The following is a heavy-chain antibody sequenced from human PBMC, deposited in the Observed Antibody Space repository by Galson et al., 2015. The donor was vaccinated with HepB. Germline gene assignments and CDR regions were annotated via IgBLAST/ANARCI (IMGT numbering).Heavy chain of an antibody. CDR3: ARGGGRRDGYKIFDY. J-gene: IGHJ4*02. V-gene: IGHV4-59*01. CDR1: GGSIRNYY. CDR2: IYYSGST. D-gene: IGHD5-24*01. Sequence: TLSLTCTVSGGSIRNYYWSWIRQPPGKGLEWIGYIYYSGSTNYNPSLKSRVTISVDTSKNQFSLKLSSVTAADTAVYYCARGGGRRDGYKIFDYWGQGTLVTVSS.